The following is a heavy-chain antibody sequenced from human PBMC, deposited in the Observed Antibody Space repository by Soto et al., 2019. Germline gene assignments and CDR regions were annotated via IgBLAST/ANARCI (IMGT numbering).Heavy chain of an antibody. Sequence: TLSLTGTVSGDSVSSYYWSWIRQPAGRGLEWIGRIYISGSTDYNPSLKGRVSMSVDRSKNQFSLKLTSVTAADTAVYYCVRDCSGGGCHSDYGREVLGQKTTVSVSS. V-gene: IGHV4-4*07. J-gene: IGHJ6*02. D-gene: IGHD2-15*01. CDR1: GDSVSSYY. CDR3: VRDCSGGGCHSDYGREV. CDR2: IYISGST.